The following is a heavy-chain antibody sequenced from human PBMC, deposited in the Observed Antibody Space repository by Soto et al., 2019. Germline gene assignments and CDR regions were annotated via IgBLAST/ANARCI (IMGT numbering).Heavy chain of an antibody. CDR1: GFTFSSYA. D-gene: IGHD6-19*01. V-gene: IGHV3-23*01. J-gene: IGHJ4*02. CDR2: VSGSGDNT. Sequence: GGSLRLSCVASGFTFSSYAMSWVRQAPGKGLEWVSAVSGSGDNTYYADSVKGRFTISRDNSKNTLYLQMSSLRAEDTALYYCAKRTFIAVAGTLDYWGQGTLVTVSS. CDR3: AKRTFIAVAGTLDY.